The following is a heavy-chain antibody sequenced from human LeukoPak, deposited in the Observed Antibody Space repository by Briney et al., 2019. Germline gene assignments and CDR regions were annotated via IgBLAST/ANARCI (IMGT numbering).Heavy chain of an antibody. CDR2: IKQDGSEK. Sequence: GGSLRLSCAASGFTYSSYWMSWVRQAPGKGLEWVANIKQDGSEKYYVDSVKGRFTISRDNAKNSLYLQMNSLRAEDTAVYYCATTFPGIAVAGTGYWGEGTLGTVSS. J-gene: IGHJ4*02. V-gene: IGHV3-7*01. D-gene: IGHD6-19*01. CDR1: GFTYSSYW. CDR3: ATTFPGIAVAGTGY.